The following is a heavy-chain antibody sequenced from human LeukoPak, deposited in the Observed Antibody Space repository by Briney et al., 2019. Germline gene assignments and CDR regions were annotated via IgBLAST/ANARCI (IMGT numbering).Heavy chain of an antibody. CDR2: ISYDGSEK. Sequence: GGSLRLSCAASGFTFSTYAMHWVRQAPGKGQEWVGVISYDGSEKYYADSVRGRFTISRDNSKNTLYLQMSSLRSDDMAVYYCAREYSSGWKNWFAPWGQGTLVTVSS. CDR1: GFTFSTYA. V-gene: IGHV3-30*04. CDR3: AREYSSGWKNWFAP. D-gene: IGHD6-19*01. J-gene: IGHJ5*02.